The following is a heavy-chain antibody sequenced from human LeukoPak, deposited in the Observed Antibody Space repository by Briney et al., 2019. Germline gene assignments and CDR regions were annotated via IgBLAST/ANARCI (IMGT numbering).Heavy chain of an antibody. CDR1: GGSISSYY. CDR2: IYYSGST. J-gene: IGHJ4*02. CDR3: ARKVHYNILTGYPTGHFDY. Sequence: SQTLSLTCTVSGGSISSYYWSWIRQPPGKGLEWIGYIYYSGSTNYNPSLKSRVTISVDTSKNQFSLKLSSVTAADTAVYYCARKVHYNILTGYPTGHFDYWGQGTLVTVSS. V-gene: IGHV4-59*08. D-gene: IGHD3-9*01.